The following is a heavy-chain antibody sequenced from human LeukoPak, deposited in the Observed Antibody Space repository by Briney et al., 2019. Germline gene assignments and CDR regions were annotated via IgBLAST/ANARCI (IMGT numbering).Heavy chain of an antibody. CDR1: GFTFSAYY. CDR2: ISSSGSTT. Sequence: PGGSLRLSCAASGFTFSAYYMSWIRQAPGKGLERLSYISSSGSTTYYADSVKGRFTISRDNAKNSLYLQMNSLGAEDTAFYYCAREATAAGCFDPWGQGTLVTVSS. J-gene: IGHJ5*02. D-gene: IGHD2-8*01. CDR3: AREATAAGCFDP. V-gene: IGHV3-11*01.